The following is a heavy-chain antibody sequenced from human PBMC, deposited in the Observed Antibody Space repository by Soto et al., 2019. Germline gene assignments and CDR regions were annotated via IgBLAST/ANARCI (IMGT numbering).Heavy chain of an antibody. CDR1: GFTVSSNY. J-gene: IGHJ6*02. D-gene: IGHD2-21*01. CDR3: ARLTYRYGMDV. Sequence: GESLRLSCAASGFTVSSNYMSWVRQAPGKGLEWVSVIYSGGSTYYADSVKGRFTISRDNSKNTLYLQMNILRAEDTAVYYCARLTYRYGMDVWGQGTTGTVSS. V-gene: IGHV3-53*01. CDR2: IYSGGST.